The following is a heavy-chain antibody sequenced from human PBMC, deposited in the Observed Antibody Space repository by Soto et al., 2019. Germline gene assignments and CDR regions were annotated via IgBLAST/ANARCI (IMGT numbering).Heavy chain of an antibody. V-gene: IGHV1-69*04. J-gene: IGHJ4*02. CDR2: IIPILGIA. D-gene: IGHD3-10*01. Sequence: VKVSCKASGGTFSSYTISWVRQAPGQGLEWMGRIIPILGIANYAQKFQGRVTITADKSTSTAYMEVRSLRSDDTAVYYCARDPGTRSDYWGQGTLVTVSS. CDR3: ARDPGTRSDY. CDR1: GGTFSSYT.